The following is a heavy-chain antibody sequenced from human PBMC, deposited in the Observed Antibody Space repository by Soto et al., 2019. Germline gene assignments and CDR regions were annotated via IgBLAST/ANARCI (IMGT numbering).Heavy chain of an antibody. CDR3: ARVYYYDSSGPGDAFDI. CDR1: GGXISSYY. V-gene: IGHV4-59*01. J-gene: IGHJ3*02. Sequence: PSETLSLTCTVSGGXISSYYWSWIRQPPGKGLEWIGYIYYSGSTNYNPSLKSRVTISVDTSKNQFSLKLSSVTAADTAVYYCARVYYYDSSGPGDAFDIWGQGTMVTVSS. CDR2: IYYSGST. D-gene: IGHD3-22*01.